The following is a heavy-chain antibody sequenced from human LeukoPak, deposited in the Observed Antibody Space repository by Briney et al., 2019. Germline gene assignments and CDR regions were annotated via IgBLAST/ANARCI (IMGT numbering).Heavy chain of an antibody. CDR1: GGSISNYY. Sequence: PSETLSLTCSVSGGSISNYYWSWIRQPPGKGLEWVGYMYYSGSTNYNPSLKSRATISEDTSKKQFSLKLSSATAADTAVYYCARAGYDTSGFWYFDLWGRGTLVTVSS. J-gene: IGHJ2*01. CDR2: MYYSGST. V-gene: IGHV4-59*01. D-gene: IGHD3-22*01. CDR3: ARAGYDTSGFWYFDL.